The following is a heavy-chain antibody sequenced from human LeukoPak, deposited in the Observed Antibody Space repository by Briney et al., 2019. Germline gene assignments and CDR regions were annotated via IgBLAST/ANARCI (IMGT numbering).Heavy chain of an antibody. CDR2: INPNSGGT. CDR3: ARGRMIVVPAALNWFDP. D-gene: IGHD2-2*01. J-gene: IGHJ5*02. CDR1: GYTFTGYY. V-gene: IGHV1-2*02. Sequence: ASVKVSCKASGYTFTGYYMHWVRQAPGQGLEWMGWINPNSGGTNYAQKFQGRVTMTRDTSISTAYMELSRLRSDDTAVYYCARGRMIVVPAALNWFDPWGQGALVTVSS.